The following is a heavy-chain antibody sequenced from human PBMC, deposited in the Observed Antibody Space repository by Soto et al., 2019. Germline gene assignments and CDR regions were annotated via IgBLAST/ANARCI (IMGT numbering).Heavy chain of an antibody. D-gene: IGHD5-18*01. Sequence: EVQLVESGGGLVHPARSLRLSCPAFGFTFVIYAMHWVRQAPGRAWEWVSGISGNSGSIGYADSVKGRFTISRDNAKNSLYLQMNSLRAEDTALYYCAKGRPTKYSYGDNFDYWGQGTLVTVSS. CDR3: AKGRPTKYSYGDNFDY. CDR1: GFTFVIYA. J-gene: IGHJ4*02. V-gene: IGHV3-9*01. CDR2: ISGNSGSI.